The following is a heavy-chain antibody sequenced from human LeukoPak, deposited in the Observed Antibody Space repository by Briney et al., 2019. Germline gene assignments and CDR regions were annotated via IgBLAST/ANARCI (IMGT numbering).Heavy chain of an antibody. CDR2: INHSGST. J-gene: IGHJ4*02. D-gene: IGHD2-15*01. CDR3: ARGPPTDLGYCSGGSCYYFDY. V-gene: IGHV4-34*01. CDR1: GGSFSGYY. Sequence: SETLSLTCAVYGGSFSGYYWSWIRQPPGKGLEWIGEINHSGSTNYNPSLKSRVTISVDTSKNQFSLKLSSVTAADTAVYYCARGPPTDLGYCSGGSCYYFDYWGQGTLVTVSS.